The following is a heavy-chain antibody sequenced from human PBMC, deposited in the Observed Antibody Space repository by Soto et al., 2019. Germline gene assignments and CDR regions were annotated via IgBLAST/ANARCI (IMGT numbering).Heavy chain of an antibody. V-gene: IGHV3-23*01. CDR1: AFTFFNYC. CDR2: MSGSGDDA. J-gene: IGHJ4*02. D-gene: IGHD3-3*01. CDR3: AKKVTIYAVDPADY. Sequence: SWAAAAFTFFNYCVIWVRQVPGKGLEWVSVMSGSGDDAYYADSVKGRFTISRDNSKNMLYLQMNSLRAEGTAVYFCAKKVTIYAVDPADYWGQGTQVTVS.